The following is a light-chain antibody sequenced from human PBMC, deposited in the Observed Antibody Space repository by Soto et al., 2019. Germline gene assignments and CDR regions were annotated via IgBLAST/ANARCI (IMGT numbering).Light chain of an antibody. CDR3: QQSYIIPIT. J-gene: IGKJ5*01. CDR1: QTITIF. Sequence: DIQMTQSPSTLSGSVGDRVTITCRASQTITIFLNWYQQKPGKAPKLLIYGASNLQSGVPSRFSGSGSGTDFTLTISSLQPEDFATYYCQQSYIIPITFGQGTRLEIK. V-gene: IGKV1-39*01. CDR2: GAS.